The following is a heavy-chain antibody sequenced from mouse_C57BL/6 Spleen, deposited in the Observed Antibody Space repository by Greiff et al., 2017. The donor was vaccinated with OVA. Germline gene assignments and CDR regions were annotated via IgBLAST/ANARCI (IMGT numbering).Heavy chain of an antibody. CDR1: GYPFTSYW. CDR3: ARPLYDYDGWFAY. CDR2: IGPNSGGT. V-gene: IGHV1-72*01. D-gene: IGHD2-4*01. Sequence: QVQLQQPGAELVKPGASVTLSCKASGYPFTSYWLHWVKQRPGRGLEWIGRIGPNSGGTKYYEQFKSKATLTIDKPSSTAYMQLSSLTSEDSAVYYCARPLYDYDGWFAYWGQGTLVTVSA. J-gene: IGHJ3*01.